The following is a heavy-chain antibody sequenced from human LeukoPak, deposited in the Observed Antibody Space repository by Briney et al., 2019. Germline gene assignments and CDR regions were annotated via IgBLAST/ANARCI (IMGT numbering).Heavy chain of an antibody. V-gene: IGHV1-2*02. Sequence: ASVKVSSTASVYTFTPYYIHCVRQAPGQGLEWMGWINPNSGGTNYAQKFQGRVTMTRDTSISTAYMELSRLRSDDTAVYYCARDRRYSSSWYEYYYYGMDVWGQGTTVTVSS. CDR1: VYTFTPYY. CDR3: ARDRRYSSSWYEYYYYGMDV. D-gene: IGHD6-13*01. J-gene: IGHJ6*02. CDR2: INPNSGGT.